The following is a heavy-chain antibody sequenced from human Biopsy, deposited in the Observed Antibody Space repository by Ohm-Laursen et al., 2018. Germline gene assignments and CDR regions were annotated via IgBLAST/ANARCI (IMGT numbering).Heavy chain of an antibody. Sequence: SLRLSCAASGFRFDDYAMHWGRHVQGKGLERVSGVSWNGGTIGYEDSVKGRFTISRVNAKNSLHLQMDSLRPEDTALYYCAKACCSGSYYDGFDVWGQGTVVTVSS. CDR3: AKACCSGSYYDGFDV. CDR2: VSWNGGTI. D-gene: IGHD1-26*01. CDR1: GFRFDDYA. V-gene: IGHV3-9*01. J-gene: IGHJ3*01.